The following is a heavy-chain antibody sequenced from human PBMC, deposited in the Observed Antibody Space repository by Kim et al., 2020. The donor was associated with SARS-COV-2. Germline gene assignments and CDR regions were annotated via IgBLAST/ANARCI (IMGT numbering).Heavy chain of an antibody. CDR1: GFTFDDYA. J-gene: IGHJ3*02. D-gene: IGHD3-16*01. V-gene: IGHV3-43*02. Sequence: GGSLRLSCAASGFTFDDYAMHWVRQVPGKGLEWLSLISGDGGTAYYGDSVKGRFTISRDNSKNSLYLQMNSLTTEDTALYYCAKKYVKSREVGSVFDIWG. CDR3: AKKYVKSREVGSVFDI. CDR2: ISGDGGTA.